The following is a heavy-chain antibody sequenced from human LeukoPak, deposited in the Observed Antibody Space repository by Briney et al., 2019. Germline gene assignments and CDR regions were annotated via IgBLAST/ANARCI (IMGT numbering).Heavy chain of an antibody. Sequence: WASVKVSCKASGYTFTGYYMHWVRQAPGQGLEWMGIINPSGGSTSYAQKFQGRVTMTRDTSTSTVYMELSSLRSEDTAVYYCARDWSADYYDSSGYYYAFDYWGQGTLVTVSS. CDR3: ARDWSADYYDSSGYYYAFDY. D-gene: IGHD3-22*01. V-gene: IGHV1-46*01. CDR1: GYTFTGYY. J-gene: IGHJ4*02. CDR2: INPSGGST.